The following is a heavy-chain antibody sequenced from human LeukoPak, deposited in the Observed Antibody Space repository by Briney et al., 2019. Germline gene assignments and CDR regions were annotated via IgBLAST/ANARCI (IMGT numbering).Heavy chain of an antibody. Sequence: PSETLSLTCTVSGGSISSYYWGWIRRPPGKGLEWIGSINHGGSTDYNPSLKSRVIMSIDTSKNHFSLKLTSVTAADTAVYYCARVGPNWGFKENFDFWGQGTLVTVSS. D-gene: IGHD7-27*01. J-gene: IGHJ4*02. CDR2: INHGGST. V-gene: IGHV4-38-2*02. CDR1: GGSISSYY. CDR3: ARVGPNWGFKENFDF.